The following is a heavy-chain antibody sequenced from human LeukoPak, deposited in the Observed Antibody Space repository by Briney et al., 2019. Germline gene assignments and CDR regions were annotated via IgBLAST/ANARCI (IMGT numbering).Heavy chain of an antibody. Sequence: PGGSLRLSCAASGFTVSSNYMSWVRQAPGKGLECVSVIYSDGTTYYADSVKGRFTISRDKSKNTLYLQMNILRAEDTAVYYCARGDFLSSTSCYICGDGPYYYYYMDVWGKGTTVTVSS. J-gene: IGHJ6*03. CDR3: ARGDFLSSTSCYICGDGPYYYYYMDV. CDR2: IYSDGTT. D-gene: IGHD2-2*02. CDR1: GFTVSSNY. V-gene: IGHV3-53*01.